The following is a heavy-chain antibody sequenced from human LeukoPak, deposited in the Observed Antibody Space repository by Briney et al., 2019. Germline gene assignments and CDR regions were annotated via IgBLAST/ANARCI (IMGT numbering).Heavy chain of an antibody. Sequence: SETLSLTCTVSGGSISSYYWSWVRQPPGKGLEWIGYIYYSGSTNYNPSLKSRVTISVDTSKNQFSLKLSSVTAADTAAYYCARGLRIDWSLYDFDYWGQGTLVTVSS. CDR2: IYYSGST. D-gene: IGHD3-9*01. V-gene: IGHV4-59*01. CDR1: GGSISSYY. CDR3: ARGLRIDWSLYDFDY. J-gene: IGHJ4*02.